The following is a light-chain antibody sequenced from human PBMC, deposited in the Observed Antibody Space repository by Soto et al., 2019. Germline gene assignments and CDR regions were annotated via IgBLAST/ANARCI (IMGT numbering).Light chain of an antibody. V-gene: IGKV3-11*01. Sequence: EIVLTQSPATLSLSPGERATLSCRASQSVSSYLAWYQQKPGQAPRLLIYDASNRATGIPARFSGSGSGTDSTLTISILEPEDFAVYYCQQRSNWPPMYTVGQGTKLEIK. J-gene: IGKJ2*01. CDR1: QSVSSY. CDR2: DAS. CDR3: QQRSNWPPMYT.